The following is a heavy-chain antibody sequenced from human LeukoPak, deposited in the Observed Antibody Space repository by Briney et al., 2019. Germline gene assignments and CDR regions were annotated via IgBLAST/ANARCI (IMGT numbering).Heavy chain of an antibody. J-gene: IGHJ6*02. CDR2: IYYSGST. Sequence: PSETLSLTCTVSGGSISSYYWSWIRQPPGKGLEWIGYIYYSGSTNYNPSLKSQVTISVDTSKNQFSLKLSSVTAADTAVYYCARGLSSSSWPYYYYGMDVWGQGTTVTVSS. CDR1: GGSISSYY. CDR3: ARGLSSSSWPYYYYGMDV. D-gene: IGHD6-13*01. V-gene: IGHV4-59*01.